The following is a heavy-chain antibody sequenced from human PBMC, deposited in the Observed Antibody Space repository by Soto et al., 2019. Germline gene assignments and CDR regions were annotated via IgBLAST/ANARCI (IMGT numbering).Heavy chain of an antibody. J-gene: IGHJ3*02. CDR3: AICSRSSSWLDAFDI. D-gene: IGHD6-13*01. CDR1: GGSISSGGYY. V-gene: IGHV4-31*03. Sequence: SETLSLTCTVSGGSISSGGYYWSWIRQHPGKGLEWIGYIYYSGSTYYNPSLKSRVTISVDTSKNQFSLKLSSVTAADTAVYYCAICSRSSSWLDAFDIWGQGTMVTVSS. CDR2: IYYSGST.